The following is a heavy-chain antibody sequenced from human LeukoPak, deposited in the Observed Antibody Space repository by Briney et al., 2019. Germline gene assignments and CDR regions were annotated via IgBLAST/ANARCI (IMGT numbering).Heavy chain of an antibody. Sequence: GGSLRLSCAASGFTFSWNWMIWVRQTPGKGLEWVASIKPDGSEIYYVDSVKGRFTISRDNAKNSLYLQMDSLRGEDTALYYCARAYSWGQGTLVTVSS. CDR2: IKPDGSEI. CDR3: ARAYS. J-gene: IGHJ5*02. V-gene: IGHV3-7*01. D-gene: IGHD3-16*01. CDR1: GFTFSWNW.